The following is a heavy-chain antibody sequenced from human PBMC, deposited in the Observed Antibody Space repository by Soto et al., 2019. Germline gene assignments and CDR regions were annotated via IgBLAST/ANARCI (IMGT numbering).Heavy chain of an antibody. CDR1: GYTFISYY. V-gene: IGHV1-46*01. CDR2: IHSSGGST. D-gene: IGHD6-13*01. J-gene: IGHJ6*01. Sequence: QEQLVQSGAEVKKTGASVKVSCKASGYTFISYYMHWVRQAPGQGLEWVGLIHSSGGSTRYAQKLQGRVTMTRDTSTSTVYMELSSLRSEDTAVYYCARDRVAAAGISYYHYGMDVWGQGTTVTVSS. CDR3: ARDRVAAAGISYYHYGMDV.